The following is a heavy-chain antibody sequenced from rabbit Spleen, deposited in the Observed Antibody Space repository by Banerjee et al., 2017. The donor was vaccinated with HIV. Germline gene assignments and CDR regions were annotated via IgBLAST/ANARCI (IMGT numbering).Heavy chain of an antibody. Sequence: QEQLEESGGDLVKPGTSLTLTCTASGLDFGSRYWICWVRQAPGKGLEWIACIDVAKYGTTYYTSWAKGRFTISKTSSTTVTLHMTSLTVADTATYFCAREVAAKFSLWGQGTLVTVS. D-gene: IGHD4-1*01. CDR1: GLDFGSRYW. CDR3: AREVAAKFSL. J-gene: IGHJ4*01. V-gene: IGHV1S45*01. CDR2: IDVAKYGTT.